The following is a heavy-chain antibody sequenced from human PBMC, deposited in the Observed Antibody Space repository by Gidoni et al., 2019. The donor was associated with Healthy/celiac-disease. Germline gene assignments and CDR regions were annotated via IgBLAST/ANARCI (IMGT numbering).Heavy chain of an antibody. CDR2: IYYSGST. V-gene: IGHV4-39*01. CDR3: ARQFGGIQLWLYFDY. Sequence: QLQLQESGPGLVKPSETLSLTCTVSGGSISSSSYYWGWIRQPPGKGLEWIGSIYYSGSTYYNPSLKSRVTISVDTSKNQFSLKLSSVTAADTAVYYCARQFGGIQLWLYFDYWGQGTLVTVSS. CDR1: GGSISSSSYY. D-gene: IGHD5-18*01. J-gene: IGHJ4*02.